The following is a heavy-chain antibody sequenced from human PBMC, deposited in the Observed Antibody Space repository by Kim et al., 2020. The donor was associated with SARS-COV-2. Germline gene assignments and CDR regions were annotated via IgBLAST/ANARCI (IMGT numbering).Heavy chain of an antibody. D-gene: IGHD3-3*01. V-gene: IGHV1-69*13. CDR3: ASIQLYDFWSGYNWFDP. Sequence: SVKVSCKASGGTFSSYAISWVRQAPGQGLEWMGGIIPIFGTANYAQKFQGRVTITADESTSTAYMELSSLRSEDTAVYYCASIQLYDFWSGYNWFDPWGQGTLVTVSS. J-gene: IGHJ5*02. CDR1: GGTFSSYA. CDR2: IIPIFGTA.